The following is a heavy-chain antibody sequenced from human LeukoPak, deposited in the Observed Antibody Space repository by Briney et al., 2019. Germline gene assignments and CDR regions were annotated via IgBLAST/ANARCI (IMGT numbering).Heavy chain of an antibody. CDR2: ISAYNGNI. V-gene: IGHV1-18*01. CDR3: ARGGHRRYYYTSGSAFDP. J-gene: IGHJ5*02. Sequence: WASVKVSCKASGYTFTNYGISWVRQAPGQGLEWMGWISAYNGNIHYAQNLQGRVTMTTDTSTSTAYMELKSLRSDDTAVYYCARGGHRRYYYTSGSAFDPWGQGTLVTVSS. D-gene: IGHD3-10*01. CDR1: GYTFTNYG.